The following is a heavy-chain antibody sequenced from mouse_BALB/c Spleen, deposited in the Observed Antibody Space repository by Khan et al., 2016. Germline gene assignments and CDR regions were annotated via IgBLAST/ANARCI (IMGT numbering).Heavy chain of an antibody. CDR3: AYGSDAMDY. CDR1: GYTFTSYW. Sequence: QVQLKQSGAELAKPGASVKMSCKASGYTFTSYWMHWVKQRPGQGLEWMGYINRSTGYTEYNQKFKDKATWTDDKSSSTAYMQMSSLTSEDSAVYYCAYGSDAMDYWGQGPSVTVSS. J-gene: IGHJ4*01. CDR2: INRSTGYT. V-gene: IGHV1-7*01. D-gene: IGHD2-2*01.